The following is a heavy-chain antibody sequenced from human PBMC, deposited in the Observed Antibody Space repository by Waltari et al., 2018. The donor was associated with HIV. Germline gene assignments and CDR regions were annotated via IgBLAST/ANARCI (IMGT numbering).Heavy chain of an antibody. CDR1: GGNLSSYA. CDR3: AGERGMAVAAPGAFDI. J-gene: IGHJ3*02. D-gene: IGHD6-19*01. Sequence: QVQLVQSGAEVKKHGSSMKVSCKASGGNLSSYAISWVSQAPGQGLEWMGGIIPNFGTANYAQTFQGRVTITADTSTITAYMELSSLRSEDTSVYYFAGERGMAVAAPGAFDIWGQGTMVTVSS. CDR2: IIPNFGTA. V-gene: IGHV1-69*06.